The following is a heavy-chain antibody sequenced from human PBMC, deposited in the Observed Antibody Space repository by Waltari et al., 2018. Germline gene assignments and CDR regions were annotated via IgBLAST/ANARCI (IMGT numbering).Heavy chain of an antibody. Sequence: QVQLQESGPGLVKPSETLSLTCAVSGYSISSGYYWGWIRQPPGKGLEWIGSIYHSGSTYYNPSLKSRVTISVDTSKNQFSLKLSSVTAADTAVYYCAIEWGDILTGYHPNWFDPWGQGTLVTVSS. CDR2: IYHSGST. J-gene: IGHJ5*02. CDR1: GYSISSGYY. D-gene: IGHD3-9*01. V-gene: IGHV4-38-2*02. CDR3: AIEWGDILTGYHPNWFDP.